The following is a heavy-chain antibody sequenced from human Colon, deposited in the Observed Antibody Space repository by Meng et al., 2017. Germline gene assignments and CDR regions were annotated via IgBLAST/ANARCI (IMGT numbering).Heavy chain of an antibody. CDR1: GFTFDTYA. J-gene: IGHJ4*02. D-gene: IGHD3-10*01. Sequence: GEVVESGGGVVQPGGSLRLSCAASGFTFDTYAMRWVRQAPGKGLEWVSAIGASGATTYYADSVKGRFTISRDNSKSTVYLQMNGLRAEDTAVYYCARVFGTYYFDCWGQGTLVTVSS. CDR3: ARVFGTYYFDC. V-gene: IGHV3-23*04. CDR2: IGASGATT.